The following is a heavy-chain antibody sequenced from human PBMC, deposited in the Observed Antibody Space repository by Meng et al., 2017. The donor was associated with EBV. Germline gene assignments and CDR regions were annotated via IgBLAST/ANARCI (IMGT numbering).Heavy chain of an antibody. CDR1: GGAMSPYY. CDR3: ARLNQFLEWDFDY. J-gene: IGHJ4*02. Sequence: QLRESGPGLVRPSEXLSPHCTVSGGAMSPYYWNWIRQFPEKGLEWIGYVHESGNSNYNPSLRDRVTISLDTSKNQFSLELNSVTAADTALYYCARLNQFLEWDFDYWGRGTLVTVSS. CDR2: VHESGNS. V-gene: IGHV4-59*01. D-gene: IGHD3-3*01.